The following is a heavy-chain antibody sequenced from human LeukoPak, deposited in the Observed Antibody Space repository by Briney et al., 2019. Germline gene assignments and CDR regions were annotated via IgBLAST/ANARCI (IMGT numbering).Heavy chain of an antibody. CDR2: IYPEDSDT. J-gene: IGHJ3*02. CDR1: GYNFSSYW. D-gene: IGHD3-22*01. V-gene: IGHV5-51*01. CDR3: ARRDSSGYYNRAFDI. Sequence: GESLKISCKGSGYNFSSYWIGWLRQLPGKGLEWMGIIYPEDSDTRYSPSFQGQVTISADKSISTAYLQWSSLKASDTAMYYCARRDSSGYYNRAFDIWGQGTMVTVSS.